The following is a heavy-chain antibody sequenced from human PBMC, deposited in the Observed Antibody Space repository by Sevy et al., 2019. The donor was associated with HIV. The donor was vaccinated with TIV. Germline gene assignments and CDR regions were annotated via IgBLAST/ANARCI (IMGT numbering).Heavy chain of an antibody. CDR3: AITKDYYDNSGYPFDY. V-gene: IGHV1-24*01. Sequence: ASVKVSCKVSGYTLTKLSMHWVRQAPGKGLEWMGTFDTEDGETIYAQKFQGRVTMTGDTSIDTAYMELSSLRSEDTAVFYCAITKDYYDNSGYPFDYWGQGTLVTVSS. J-gene: IGHJ4*02. CDR1: GYTLTKLS. CDR2: FDTEDGET. D-gene: IGHD3-22*01.